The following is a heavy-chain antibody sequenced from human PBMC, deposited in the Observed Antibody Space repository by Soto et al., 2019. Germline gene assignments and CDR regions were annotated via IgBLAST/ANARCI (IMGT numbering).Heavy chain of an antibody. Sequence: PGGSLRLSCAASGFSFSNYAMHWVRQAPGKGLEWVAVIWYDGSNKYYADSVKGRFTISKDNSQTTVYLQMNSPRAEDSAVYYCTRDPYGGSRYYFDSWGQGTLVTVSS. V-gene: IGHV3-33*01. CDR1: GFSFSNYA. D-gene: IGHD1-26*01. CDR3: TRDPYGGSRYYFDS. CDR2: IWYDGSNK. J-gene: IGHJ4*02.